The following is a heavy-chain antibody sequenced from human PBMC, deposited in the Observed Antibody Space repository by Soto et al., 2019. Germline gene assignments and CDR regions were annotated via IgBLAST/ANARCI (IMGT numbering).Heavy chain of an antibody. V-gene: IGHV3-21*02. CDR1: GFTFSGYS. Sequence: EVQLVESGGGLVRPGGSLRLSCTDSGFTFSGYSMNWVRQAPGKGLEWVASSNSGSRYIYYEDSVRGRVIISRDNEKKTLYLQMSSVRVVDSGVYYCVRDNGGSTFKGAFAYWSQGTLVTVSS. CDR2: SNSGSRYI. J-gene: IGHJ4*02. D-gene: IGHD3-16*01. CDR3: VRDNGGSTFKGAFAY.